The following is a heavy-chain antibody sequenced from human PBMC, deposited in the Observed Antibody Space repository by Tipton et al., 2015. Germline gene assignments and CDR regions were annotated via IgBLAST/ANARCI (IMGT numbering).Heavy chain of an antibody. D-gene: IGHD3-9*01. J-gene: IGHJ4*02. Sequence: LRLSCTVSGVSISGTSYYWGWIRQPPGKGLEWIGSISHSGNTYYNPSLKSRVTMSRDTSKNQFSLKLTSVTAADTAVYYCACQDYDSLTRDYQTVDYWGQGTLVTVSS. CDR3: ACQDYDSLTRDYQTVDY. CDR1: GVSISGTSYY. CDR2: ISHSGNT. V-gene: IGHV4-39*07.